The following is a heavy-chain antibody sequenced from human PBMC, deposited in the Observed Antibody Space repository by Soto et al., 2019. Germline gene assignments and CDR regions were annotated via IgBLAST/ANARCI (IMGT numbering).Heavy chain of an antibody. D-gene: IGHD5-18*01. V-gene: IGHV3-30-3*01. CDR3: ARRGYSYGNGFYYYGMDV. CDR2: ISYDGSNK. Sequence: XGALILSCAASGCTFSSYAMHWVRQAPGKGLEWVAVISYDGSNKYYADSVKGRFTISRDNSKNTLYLQMNSLRAEDTAVYYCARRGYSYGNGFYYYGMDVWGQGPTVTVS. J-gene: IGHJ6*02. CDR1: GCTFSSYA.